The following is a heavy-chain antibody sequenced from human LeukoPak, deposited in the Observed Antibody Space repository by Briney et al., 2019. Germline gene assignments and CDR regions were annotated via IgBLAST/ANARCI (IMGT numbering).Heavy chain of an antibody. D-gene: IGHD5-18*01. CDR1: GGSISSYY. Sequence: SETLSLTCTVSGGSISSYYWSWIRQPPGKGLEWIGYIYYSGSTNYNPSLKSRVTISVDTSKNQFSLKLSSVTAADTAVYYCARVAGYSYGLIDYWGQGTLVTVSS. CDR2: IYYSGST. CDR3: ARVAGYSYGLIDY. V-gene: IGHV4-59*12. J-gene: IGHJ4*02.